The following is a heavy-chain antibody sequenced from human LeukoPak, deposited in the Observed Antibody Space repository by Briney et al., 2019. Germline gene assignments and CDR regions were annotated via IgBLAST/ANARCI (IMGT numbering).Heavy chain of an antibody. J-gene: IGHJ4*02. CDR1: GYTFTSYD. Sequence: GPVKVSCKASGYTFTSYDINWVRQATGQGLEWMGWINPNSGGTNYAQKFQGWVTMTRDTSISTAYMELSRLRSDDTAVYYCAREGDGYNQYYFDYWGQGTLVTVSS. D-gene: IGHD5-24*01. CDR2: INPNSGGT. V-gene: IGHV1-2*04. CDR3: AREGDGYNQYYFDY.